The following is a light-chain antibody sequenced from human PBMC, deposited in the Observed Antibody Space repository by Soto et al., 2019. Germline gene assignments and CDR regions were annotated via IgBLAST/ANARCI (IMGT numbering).Light chain of an antibody. CDR1: QSVSSY. J-gene: IGKJ2*01. Sequence: EIVLTQSPATLSLSPGERATLSCRASQSVSSYLAWYQQKPGQAPRLLIYGASNRVTGIPARFSGSGSGTDFTLTISSPEPEDVAVYYCQQRSNWPYAFGQGTKGEIK. V-gene: IGKV3-11*01. CDR2: GAS. CDR3: QQRSNWPYA.